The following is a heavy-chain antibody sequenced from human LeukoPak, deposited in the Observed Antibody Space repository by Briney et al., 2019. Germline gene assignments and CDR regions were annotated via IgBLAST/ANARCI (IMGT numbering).Heavy chain of an antibody. J-gene: IGHJ4*02. Sequence: SGPTLVNPTQTLTLTCTFSGFSLSTSGVGVGWIRQPPGKALEWLALIYWNDDKRYSPSLKSRLTITKDTSKNQVVLTMTNMDPVDTATYYCAHRRRYCNSTSCYKRGPFDYWGQGTLVTVSS. CDR1: GFSLSTSGVG. D-gene: IGHD2-2*02. V-gene: IGHV2-5*01. CDR3: AHRRRYCNSTSCYKRGPFDY. CDR2: IYWNDDK.